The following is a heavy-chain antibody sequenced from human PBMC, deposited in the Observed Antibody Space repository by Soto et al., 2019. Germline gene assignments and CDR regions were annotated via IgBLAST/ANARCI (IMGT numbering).Heavy chain of an antibody. CDR2: IHHSGAT. CDR1: GDSITGDNW. J-gene: IGHJ6*02. V-gene: IGHV4-4*02. CDR3: ATQGFYRMGV. Sequence: QVQLQESGPGLVQPSGTLSLTCAVSGDSITGDNWWSWVRQPPGKGLEWIGEIHHSGATNYNPSLKSRVTLSVDKSMNQFSLKLNSVTAADTAMFYCATQGFYRMGVWGRGTTVTVSS.